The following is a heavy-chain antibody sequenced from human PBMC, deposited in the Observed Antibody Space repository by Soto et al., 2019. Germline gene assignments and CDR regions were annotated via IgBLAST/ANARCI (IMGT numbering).Heavy chain of an antibody. Sequence: GGSLRLSCAASGFTFSSYGMHWVRQAPGKGLEWVAVIWYDGSNKYYADSVKGRFTISRDNSKNTLYLQMNSLRVEDTAVYYCAREAADSSGSYGTFDYWGQGTLVTVSS. CDR3: AREAADSSGSYGTFDY. J-gene: IGHJ4*02. D-gene: IGHD6-19*01. CDR2: IWYDGSNK. CDR1: GFTFSSYG. V-gene: IGHV3-33*01.